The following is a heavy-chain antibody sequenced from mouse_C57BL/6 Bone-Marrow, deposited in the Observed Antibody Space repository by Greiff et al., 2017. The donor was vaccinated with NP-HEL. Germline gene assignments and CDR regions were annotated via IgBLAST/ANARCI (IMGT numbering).Heavy chain of an antibody. V-gene: IGHV1-82*01. J-gene: IGHJ2*01. D-gene: IGHD2-1*01. Sequence: QVQLQQSGPELVKPGASVKISCKASGYAFSSSWMNWVKQRPGKGLEWIGRIYPGDGDTNYNGKFKGKATLTADKYSSTAYMQLSSLTSEDSAVYFCAIYYGHYWGQGTTLTVSS. CDR2: IYPGDGDT. CDR1: GYAFSSSW. CDR3: AIYYGHY.